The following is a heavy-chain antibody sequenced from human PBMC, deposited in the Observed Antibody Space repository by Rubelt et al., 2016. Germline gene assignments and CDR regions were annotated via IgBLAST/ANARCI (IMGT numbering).Heavy chain of an antibody. Sequence: QVQLVQSGAEVKKPGASVKFSCKASGYTFTSYGISWVRQAPGQGLEWMGWISTYNGNTNYAQELQGRGTMTTVTSTSTAYMELRSLRSDDTAVYYCARDKEWLATRGFQNWFDPWGQGTLVTVSS. CDR2: ISTYNGNT. D-gene: IGHD6-19*01. V-gene: IGHV1-18*01. CDR3: ARDKEWLATRGFQNWFDP. J-gene: IGHJ5*02. CDR1: GYTFTSYG.